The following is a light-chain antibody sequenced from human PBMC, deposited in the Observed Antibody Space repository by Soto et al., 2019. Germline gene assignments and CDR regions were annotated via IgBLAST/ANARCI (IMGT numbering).Light chain of an antibody. CDR2: KAS. J-gene: IGKJ4*02. CDR1: QSIGTF. CDR3: QQYNSNSP. Sequence: DIQMTQSPSTLSASVGDRVTISCRASQSIGTFLAWYQQRPGRAPNLLIYKASSLESGVPSRFSGSGSGTEFTLTISSLQPDDFATSYCQQYNSNSPFGGGTRVEIK. V-gene: IGKV1-5*03.